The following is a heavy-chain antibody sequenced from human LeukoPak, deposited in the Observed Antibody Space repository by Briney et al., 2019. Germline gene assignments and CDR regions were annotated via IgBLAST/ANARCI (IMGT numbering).Heavy chain of an antibody. V-gene: IGHV3-72*01. D-gene: IGHD7-27*01. CDR1: GFTFSDYY. Sequence: GGSLRLSCAASGFTFSDYYMDWVRQAPGKGLEWVGRIRKKANSYTTKYAASVKGRFTISRDDSKNSLYLQMNGLKTEDTAVYYCARGNRGFDYWGQGTLVTVSS. CDR2: IRKKANSYTT. CDR3: ARGNRGFDY. J-gene: IGHJ4*02.